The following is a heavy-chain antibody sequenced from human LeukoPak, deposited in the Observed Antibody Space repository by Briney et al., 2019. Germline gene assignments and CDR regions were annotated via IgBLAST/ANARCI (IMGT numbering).Heavy chain of an antibody. CDR3: AKKDPDCGGDCYPLGYFDL. CDR2: ISSSGSTI. V-gene: IGHV3-11*01. Sequence: PGGSLRLSCAASGFTFSDYYMSWIRQAPGKGLEWVSYISSSGSTIYYADSVKGRFTISRDNAKNSLYLQMNSLRAEDTAVYYCAKKDPDCGGDCYPLGYFDLWGRGTLVTVSS. D-gene: IGHD2-21*02. CDR1: GFTFSDYY. J-gene: IGHJ2*01.